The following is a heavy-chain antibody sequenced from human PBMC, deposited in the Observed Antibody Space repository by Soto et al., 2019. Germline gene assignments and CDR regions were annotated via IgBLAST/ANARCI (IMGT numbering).Heavy chain of an antibody. CDR3: ATRILRNMVRGVFHYYYGMDV. Sequence: GGPVKGSRKGFRGALRSPYLNWVWQAPRERGEWIGGIIPIFGTANYAPKFPRRLTITADESTSTAYMELSSLRSEDTAVYYCATRILRNMVRGVFHYYYGMDVWGQGTTVTVSS. CDR1: RGALRSPY. D-gene: IGHD3-10*01. V-gene: IGHV1-69*01. CDR2: IIPIFGTA. J-gene: IGHJ6*02.